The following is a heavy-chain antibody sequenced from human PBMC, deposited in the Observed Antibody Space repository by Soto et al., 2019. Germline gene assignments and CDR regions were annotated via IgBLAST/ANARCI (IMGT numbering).Heavy chain of an antibody. J-gene: IGHJ6*03. CDR3: ARRGSSWYSYYYYYYMDV. V-gene: IGHV4-59*08. CDR1: GGSISSYY. D-gene: IGHD6-13*01. CDR2: IYYSGST. Sequence: PSETLSLTCTVSGGSISSYYWSWIRQPPGKGLEWIGYIYYSGSTNYNPSLKSRVTISVDTSKNQFSLKLSSVTAADTAVYYCARRGSSWYSYYYYYYMDVWGKGTTVTVSS.